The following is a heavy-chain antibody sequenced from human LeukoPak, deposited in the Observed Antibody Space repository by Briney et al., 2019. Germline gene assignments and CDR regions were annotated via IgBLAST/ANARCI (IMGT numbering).Heavy chain of an antibody. CDR3: AVLTTVTSGRVDY. CDR2: ISYDGSNK. J-gene: IGHJ4*02. CDR1: GFTFSSYA. D-gene: IGHD4-17*01. V-gene: IGHV3-30*03. Sequence: GGSLRLSCAASGFTFSSYAMTWVRQAPGKGLEWVAVISYDGSNKFYADSVKGRFTISRDNSKNTLYLQINSLRAEDTAVYYCAVLTTVTSGRVDYWGQGTLVTVSS.